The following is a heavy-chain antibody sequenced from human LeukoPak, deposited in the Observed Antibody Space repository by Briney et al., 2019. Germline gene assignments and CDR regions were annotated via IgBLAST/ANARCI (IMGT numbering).Heavy chain of an antibody. Sequence: PGGSLRLSCAASGFTLSSYSMNGVRQAPGKGLEWVSSISSGSSYIYYADSVKGRFTISRDNAKNSLYLQMNSLRAEDTAVYYCARDKLLASSGYQAYFDYWGQGTLVTVSS. CDR2: ISSGSSYI. CDR1: GFTLSSYS. V-gene: IGHV3-21*01. D-gene: IGHD3-22*01. J-gene: IGHJ4*02. CDR3: ARDKLLASSGYQAYFDY.